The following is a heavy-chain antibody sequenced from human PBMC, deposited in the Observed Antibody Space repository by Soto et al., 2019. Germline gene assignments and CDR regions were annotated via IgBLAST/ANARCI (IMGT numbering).Heavy chain of an antibody. V-gene: IGHV3-9*01. Sequence: PGGSLRLSCAASGFTFDDYAMHWVRQAPGKGLEWVSGISWNSGSIGYADSVKGRFTISRDNAKNSLYLQMNSLRAEDTALYYCAKGETGPDYPHYHYYYMEVWGKGTTVTVSS. CDR3: AKGETGPDYPHYHYYYMEV. D-gene: IGHD4-17*01. CDR1: GFTFDDYA. J-gene: IGHJ6*03. CDR2: ISWNSGSI.